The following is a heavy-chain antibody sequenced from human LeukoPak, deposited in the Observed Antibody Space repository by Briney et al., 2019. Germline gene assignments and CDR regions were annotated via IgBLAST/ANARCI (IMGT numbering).Heavy chain of an antibody. V-gene: IGHV4-59*01. CDR1: GGSISSYY. CDR3: ARVGGYNDAFDI. Sequence: PSETLSLTCTVSGGSISSYYWSWIRQPLGKGLEWIAYIYYSGSTNYNPSLKSRVTISLDTSKNQFFLKLSSVTAADTAIYYCARVGGYNDAFDIWGQGTMVTVSS. J-gene: IGHJ3*02. CDR2: IYYSGST. D-gene: IGHD5-24*01.